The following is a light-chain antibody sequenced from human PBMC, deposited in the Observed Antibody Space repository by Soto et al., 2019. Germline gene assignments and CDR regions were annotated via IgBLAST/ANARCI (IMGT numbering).Light chain of an antibody. Sequence: IVLTQSPDTLSLSPGETATLSCRASESLSTYLGWYQQRPGQAPRLLIYDASYRATGIPARFSGSGSGTDFTLTISSLEPEDFAVYFCQQYGSSHLTFGGGTKVDIK. V-gene: IGKV3-11*01. CDR3: QQYGSSHLT. J-gene: IGKJ4*01. CDR2: DAS. CDR1: ESLSTY.